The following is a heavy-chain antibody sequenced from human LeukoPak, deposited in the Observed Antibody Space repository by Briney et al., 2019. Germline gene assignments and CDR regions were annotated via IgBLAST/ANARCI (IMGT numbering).Heavy chain of an antibody. CDR2: IYYNGST. V-gene: IGHV4-59*12. Sequence: SETLSLTCTVTGGSISSCYWSWIRQPPRKGLEWIGYIYYNGSTNCNPSLKSRVTISVDTSKNQFSLKLSSVTAADTAVYYCARDGAGTMIVGGYFDYWGQGTLVTVSS. CDR1: GGSISSCY. CDR3: ARDGAGTMIVGGYFDY. D-gene: IGHD3-22*01. J-gene: IGHJ4*02.